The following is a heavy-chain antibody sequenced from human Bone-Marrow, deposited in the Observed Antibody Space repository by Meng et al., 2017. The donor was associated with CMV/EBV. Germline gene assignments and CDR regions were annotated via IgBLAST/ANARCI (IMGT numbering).Heavy chain of an antibody. CDR1: GGSISSSSYY. Sequence: SETLSLTCTVSGGSISSSSYYWGWIRQPPGKGLEWIGSIYYSGSTYYNPSLKSRVTISVDTSKNQFSLKLSSVTAADTAVYYCARTGYYGSGSYYSRFDYWGKGTLVTVLL. V-gene: IGHV4-39*07. D-gene: IGHD3-10*01. CDR2: IYYSGST. J-gene: IGHJ4*02. CDR3: ARTGYYGSGSYYSRFDY.